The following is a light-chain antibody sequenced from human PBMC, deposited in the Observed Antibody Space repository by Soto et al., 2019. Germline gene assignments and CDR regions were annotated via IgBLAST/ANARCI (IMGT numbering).Light chain of an antibody. Sequence: DVVMTQSPLSLPVTLGQPASISCRSSQSLVYGDGNTYLHWFQQRPGQSPRRLFYKVSNRDSGVPDRISGSGSGTDFTLKISRVEAEDVGVYYCMQGTHWPWTFGQGTKVEIK. V-gene: IGKV2-30*01. J-gene: IGKJ1*01. CDR1: QSLVYGDGNTY. CDR3: MQGTHWPWT. CDR2: KVS.